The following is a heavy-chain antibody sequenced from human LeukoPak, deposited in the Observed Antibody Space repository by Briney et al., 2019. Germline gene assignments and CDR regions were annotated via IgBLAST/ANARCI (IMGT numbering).Heavy chain of an antibody. CDR2: ISSSSSYI. CDR3: ARDAGNSGYGCDL. V-gene: IGHV3-21*01. CDR1: GFTFSSYS. D-gene: IGHD5-12*01. Sequence: PGGSPRLSCAASGFTFSSYSMNWVRQAPGKGLEWVSSISSSSSYIYYADSVKGRFTISRDNAKNSLYLQMNNLRGEDTAIYYCARDAGNSGYGCDLWGQGTLVTVSS. J-gene: IGHJ5*02.